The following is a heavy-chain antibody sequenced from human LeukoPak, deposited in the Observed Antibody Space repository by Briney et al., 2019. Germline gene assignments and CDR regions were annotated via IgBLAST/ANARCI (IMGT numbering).Heavy chain of an antibody. CDR3: ARIYLKMASAS. J-gene: IGHJ5*02. CDR1: GFTVNSNY. CDR2: IYSGGTT. Sequence: PGGSLRLSCAASGFTVNSNYMNWVRQGPGKGLEWVSVIYSGGTTYYADSVKGRFTISRDNSKNTLYLQMNSLRVEDTSVYYCARIYLKMASASWGQGTLVTVSS. V-gene: IGHV3-66*01. D-gene: IGHD2-8*01.